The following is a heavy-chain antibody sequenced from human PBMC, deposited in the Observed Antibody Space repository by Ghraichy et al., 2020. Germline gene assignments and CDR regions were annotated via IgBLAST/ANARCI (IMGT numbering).Heavy chain of an antibody. V-gene: IGHV3-23*01. D-gene: IGHD2-15*01. CDR2: IGGSGDYT. J-gene: IGHJ4*02. CDR1: GFTFSNYI. CDR3: AKGFPSNQSYCSGGNCYLGDY. Sequence: GGSLRLSCAASGFTFSNYIMSWVRQAPGKGLEWVSIIGGSGDYTYYADSVKGRFTISRDNSENTLYLQMNSLRAEDTAVYYCAKGFPSNQSYCSGGNCYLGDYWGQGTLVTVSS.